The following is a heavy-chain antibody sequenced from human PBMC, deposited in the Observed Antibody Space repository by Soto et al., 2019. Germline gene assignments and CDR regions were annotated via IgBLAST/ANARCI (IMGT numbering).Heavy chain of an antibody. D-gene: IGHD3-10*01. CDR2: MNPNSGNT. CDR3: ARNLRALYYYGSGTRRIDP. V-gene: IGHV1-8*01. CDR1: GYTFTSYD. J-gene: IGHJ5*02. Sequence: ASVKVSCKASGYTFTSYDINWVRQATGQGLEWMGWMNPNSGNTGYAQKFQGRVTMTRNTSISTAYMELSSLRSEDTAVYYCARNLRALYYYGSGTRRIDPWGEGTLVTVSS.